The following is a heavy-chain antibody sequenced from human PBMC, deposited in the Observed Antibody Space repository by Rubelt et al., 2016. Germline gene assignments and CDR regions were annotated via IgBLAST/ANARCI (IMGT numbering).Heavy chain of an antibody. CDR3: ARGIDAGVDY. J-gene: IGHJ4*02. D-gene: IGHD2-15*01. CDR2: MRPIGGYI. CDR1: GYTFGTYD. V-gene: IGHV1-8*01. Sequence: QVQLVQSGAEVKMPGASVKVSCKASGYTFGTYDINWVRQATGQGLEWMGWMRPIGGYIGYAQKFQGRVTMTRNTSISKADMELSGLRPEDTAVYYCARGIDAGVDYWGQGTVLTVSS.